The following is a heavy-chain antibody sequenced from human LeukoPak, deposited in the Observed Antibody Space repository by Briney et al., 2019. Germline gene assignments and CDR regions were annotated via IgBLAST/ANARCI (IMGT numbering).Heavy chain of an antibody. J-gene: IGHJ4*02. CDR2: ISSSSSYI. Sequence: GSLRLSCAASGFTFSSYSMNWVRQAPGKGLEWVSYISSSSSYIYYADSVKGRFTISRDNAKNSLYLQMNSLRAEDTAVYYCARGIPGYSSSGPKDYWGQGTLVTVSS. V-gene: IGHV3-21*05. D-gene: IGHD6-13*01. CDR3: ARGIPGYSSSGPKDY. CDR1: GFTFSSYS.